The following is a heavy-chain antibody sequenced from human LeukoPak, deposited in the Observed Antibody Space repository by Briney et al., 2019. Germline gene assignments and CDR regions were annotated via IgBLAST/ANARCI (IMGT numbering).Heavy chain of an antibody. Sequence: SETLSLTCTVSGGSISSYYWSWIRQPPGKGLEWIGYIYDSGSIKYNPSLKSRVTMSEDTSKNQFSLRLTSVTAADTAVYYCARALIQPWGGYDYWGQGTLVTVSS. CDR1: GGSISSYY. J-gene: IGHJ4*02. CDR2: IYDSGSI. D-gene: IGHD3-16*01. V-gene: IGHV4-59*12. CDR3: ARALIQPWGGYDY.